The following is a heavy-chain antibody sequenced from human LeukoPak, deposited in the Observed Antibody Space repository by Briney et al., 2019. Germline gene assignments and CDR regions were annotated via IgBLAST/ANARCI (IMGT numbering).Heavy chain of an antibody. CDR1: GFTFSNYG. V-gene: IGHV3-30*18. D-gene: IGHD6-19*01. Sequence: GGSLRLSCAASGFTFSNYGMHWVRQAPGKGLEWVAVISYDGKTQYYADPVKGRFTFSRDNSRNTLYLQMNSLRAEDTAIFYCAKEGSSGFIDSWGRGTLVTVSS. J-gene: IGHJ4*02. CDR2: ISYDGKTQ. CDR3: AKEGSSGFIDS.